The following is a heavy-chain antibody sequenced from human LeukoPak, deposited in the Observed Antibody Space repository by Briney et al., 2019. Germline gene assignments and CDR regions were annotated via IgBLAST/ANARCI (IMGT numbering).Heavy chain of an antibody. CDR1: GGTFSSYA. CDR2: IIPIFGTA. Sequence: SVKVSCKASGGTFSSYAISWVRQAPGQGLQWMGGIIPIFGTANYAQKFQGRVTITADESTSTAYMELSSLRSEDTAVYYCARATFMDPPSSSGWSYYYYYGMDVWGQGTTVTVSS. D-gene: IGHD6-19*01. V-gene: IGHV1-69*13. CDR3: ARATFMDPPSSSGWSYYYYYGMDV. J-gene: IGHJ6*02.